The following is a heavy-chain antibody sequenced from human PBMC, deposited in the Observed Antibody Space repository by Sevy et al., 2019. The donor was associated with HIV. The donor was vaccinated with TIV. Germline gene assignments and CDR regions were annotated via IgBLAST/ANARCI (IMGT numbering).Heavy chain of an antibody. CDR3: ARRSLAARPNYYYGMDV. V-gene: IGHV1-18*01. CDR2: ISAYNGNT. J-gene: IGHJ6*02. D-gene: IGHD6-6*01. Sequence: ASVKVSCKASGYTFTSYGISWVRQAPGQGLEWMGWISAYNGNTNYAQKLQGTVTMTTDTSTSTAYMELRSLRSDDTAVYYCARRSLAARPNYYYGMDVWGQGTTVTVSS. CDR1: GYTFTSYG.